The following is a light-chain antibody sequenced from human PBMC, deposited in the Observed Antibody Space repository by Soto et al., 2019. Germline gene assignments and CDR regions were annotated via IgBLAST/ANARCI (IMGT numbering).Light chain of an antibody. Sequence: EIXMTQSPATLSVSPGERATLSCRASQSVSSNLAWYQQKPGQAPRLLIYGASTRATGIPARFSGSGSGTEFTLTISSLQSEDFAVYYCQQYNTWLWTFGQGTKVDIK. CDR1: QSVSSN. J-gene: IGKJ1*01. V-gene: IGKV3-15*01. CDR3: QQYNTWLWT. CDR2: GAS.